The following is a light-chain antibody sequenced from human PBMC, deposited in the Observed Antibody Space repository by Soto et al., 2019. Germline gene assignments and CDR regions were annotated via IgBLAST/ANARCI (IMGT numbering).Light chain of an antibody. CDR2: SVT. CDR1: QGISYY. CDR3: QKYNSAPSIA. V-gene: IGKV1-27*01. J-gene: IGKJ5*01. Sequence: DIQMTQSPSSLSAFVGDRVTISCRASQGISYYLAWYQHKPGKPPRLLIYSVTTLQSGVPSRFSGSGSGTDFTLTINGLQPEDVGIYYCQKYNSAPSIAFGQGTRLDIK.